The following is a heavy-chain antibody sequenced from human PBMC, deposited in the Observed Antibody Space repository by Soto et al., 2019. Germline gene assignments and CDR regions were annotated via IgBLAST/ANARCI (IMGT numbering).Heavy chain of an antibody. V-gene: IGHV1-69*13. D-gene: IGHD2-15*01. CDR2: IIPMFDTP. CDR1: GGTFSSDS. J-gene: IGHJ4*02. Sequence: SVKVSCKASGGTFSSDSFSWGRQAPGQGLEWMGGIIPMFDTPIYAQKFQDRVTITADESTSTAYMQLSSLRSGDTAVYYCARSGGLDRDFNYWGQGSLVPVSS. CDR3: ARSGGLDRDFNY.